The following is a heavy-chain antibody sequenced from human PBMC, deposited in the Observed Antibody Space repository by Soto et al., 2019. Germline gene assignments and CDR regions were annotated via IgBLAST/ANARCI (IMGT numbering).Heavy chain of an antibody. CDR1: GGTFSSYT. CDR2: IIPILGIA. V-gene: IGHV1-69*02. CDR3: AREGSGSYYTEVFYYYYYMDV. Sequence: SVKVSCKASGGTFSSYTISWVRQAPGQGLEWMGRIIPILGIANYAQKFQGRVTITADKSTSTAYMELSSLRSEDTAVYYCAREGSGSYYTEVFYYYYYMDVWGKGTTVTV. J-gene: IGHJ6*03. D-gene: IGHD3-10*01.